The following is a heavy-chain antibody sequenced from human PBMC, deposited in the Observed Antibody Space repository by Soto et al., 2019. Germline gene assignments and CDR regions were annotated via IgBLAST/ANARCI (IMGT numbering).Heavy chain of an antibody. Sequence: SQTLSLTCAISGDSVSSNSAAWNWIRQSPSRGLEWLGRTYYRSKWYNDYAVSVKSRITINPDTSKNQFSLQLNSVTPEDTAVYYCERDPAAYHIAAAGFDYWGQGTLVTVS. CDR2: TYYRSKWYN. CDR1: GDSVSSNSAA. V-gene: IGHV6-1*01. J-gene: IGHJ4*02. CDR3: ERDPAAYHIAAAGFDY. D-gene: IGHD6-13*01.